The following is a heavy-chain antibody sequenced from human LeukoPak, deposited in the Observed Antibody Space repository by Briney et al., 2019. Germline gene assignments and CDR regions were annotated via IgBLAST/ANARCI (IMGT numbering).Heavy chain of an antibody. CDR2: ISWNSGSI. CDR1: GLTFDDYA. CDR3: AKDANDYGDYGLDY. J-gene: IGHJ4*02. Sequence: GGSLRLSCAASGLTFDDYAMHWVRQAPGEGLEWVSGISWNSGSIGYADSVKGRFTISRDNAKNSLYLQMNSLRAEDTALYYCAKDANDYGDYGLDYWGQGTLVTVSS. D-gene: IGHD4-17*01. V-gene: IGHV3-9*01.